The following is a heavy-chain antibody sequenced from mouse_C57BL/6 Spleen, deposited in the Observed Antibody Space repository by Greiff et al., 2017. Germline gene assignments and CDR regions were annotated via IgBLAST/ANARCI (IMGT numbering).Heavy chain of an antibody. CDR2: IYPGSGNT. CDR3: AREGVYYYGSRSYFDY. Sequence: QVQLQQSGAELVRPGASVKLSCKASGYTFTDYYINWVKQRPGQGLEWIARIYPGSGNTYYNEKFKGKATLTAEKSSSTAYMQLSSLTSEDSAVYFCAREGVYYYGSRSYFDYWGQGTTLTVSS. V-gene: IGHV1-76*01. D-gene: IGHD1-1*01. J-gene: IGHJ2*01. CDR1: GYTFTDYY.